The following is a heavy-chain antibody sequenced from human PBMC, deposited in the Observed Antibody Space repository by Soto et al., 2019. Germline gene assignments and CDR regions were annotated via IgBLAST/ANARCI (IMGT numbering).Heavy chain of an antibody. V-gene: IGHV1-8*01. D-gene: IGHD6-13*01. CDR2: MNPNSGNT. CDR3: ARGQSSSWYTLIFYYHYRMDV. CDR1: GYTFTSYD. J-gene: IGHJ6*02. Sequence: ASVKVSCKASGYTFTSYDINWVRQATGQGLEWMGWMNPNSGNTGYAQKFQGRVTMTRNTSISTAYMELSSLRSEDTAVYYCARGQSSSWYTLIFYYHYRMDVWGQGTTVTVSS.